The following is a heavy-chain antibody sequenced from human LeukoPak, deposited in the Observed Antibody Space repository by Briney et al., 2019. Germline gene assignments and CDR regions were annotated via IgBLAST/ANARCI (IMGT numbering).Heavy chain of an antibody. CDR3: VRSSGFPDY. J-gene: IGHJ4*02. CDR1: GFTFDDYA. D-gene: IGHD3-22*01. V-gene: IGHV3-74*01. Sequence: PGGSLRLSCAASGFTFDDYAMHWVRQAPGKGLVWVSRITSDGSSTNYADSVKGRFTISRDNAKNTLYLQMNSLRAEDTAVYYCVRSSGFPDYWGQGTLVTVSS. CDR2: ITSDGSST.